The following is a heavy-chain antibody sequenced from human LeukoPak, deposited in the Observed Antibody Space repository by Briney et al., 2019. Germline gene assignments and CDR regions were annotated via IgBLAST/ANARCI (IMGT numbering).Heavy chain of an antibody. D-gene: IGHD6-13*01. CDR1: GFTFDDYA. J-gene: IGHJ3*02. CDR2: ISWNSGSI. Sequence: GGSLRLSCAASGFTFDDYAMHWVRQAPGKGLEWVSGISWNSGSIGYADSVKGRFTISRDNAKNSLYLQMNSLRAEDMALYYCAKSPYSSSWSDAFDIWGQGTMVTVSS. CDR3: AKSPYSSSWSDAFDI. V-gene: IGHV3-9*03.